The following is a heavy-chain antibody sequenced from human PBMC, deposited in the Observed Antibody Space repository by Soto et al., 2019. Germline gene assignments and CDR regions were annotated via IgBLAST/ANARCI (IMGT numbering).Heavy chain of an antibody. V-gene: IGHV4-31*03. D-gene: IGHD4-17*01. CDR2: IYYSGST. J-gene: IGHJ3*02. Sequence: QVQLQESGPGLVKPSQTLSLTCTVSGGSISSGDYYWSWIRQHPGKGLEWIGYIYYSGSTHYNPSLKSRVTISVDTSKNQFSLKLSSVTAADTAVYYCAKAGGDYGVEAFDIWGQGTMVTVSS. CDR3: AKAGGDYGVEAFDI. CDR1: GGSISSGDYY.